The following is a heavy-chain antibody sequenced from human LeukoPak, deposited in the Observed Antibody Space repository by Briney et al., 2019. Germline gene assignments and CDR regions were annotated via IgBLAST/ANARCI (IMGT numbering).Heavy chain of an antibody. CDR3: ARARGSLTY. CDR2: LYDTRSP. CDR1: GRSISLHY. J-gene: IGHJ4*02. Sequence: SDTLSLTCTVSGRSISLHYWSWIRQPPGKALEWIGYLYDTRSPKYHLSLETRLTISVDMSRNQFSLNHTSVTTAHAPLYHCARARGSLTYWGQGTLATVSS. D-gene: IGHD3-10*01. V-gene: IGHV4-59*07.